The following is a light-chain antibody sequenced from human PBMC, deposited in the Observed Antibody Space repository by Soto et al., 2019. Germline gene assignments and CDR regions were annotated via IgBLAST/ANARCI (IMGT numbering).Light chain of an antibody. V-gene: IGKV3-11*01. J-gene: IGKJ4*01. CDR1: QTVSSS. Sequence: EIVLTQSPATLSLSPGERATLSCRASQTVSSSLAWYQQKPGQAPRLLIYEVSNRATGIPARFSGSGSGADFTLTIRSLEPGDFALYYCQQHLNWPLTFGGGTKV. CDR2: EVS. CDR3: QQHLNWPLT.